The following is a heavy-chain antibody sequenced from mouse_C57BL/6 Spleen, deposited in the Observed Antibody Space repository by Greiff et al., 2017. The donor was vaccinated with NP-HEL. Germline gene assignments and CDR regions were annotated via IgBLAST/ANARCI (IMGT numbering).Heavy chain of an antibody. Sequence: EVQLQQSGPELVKPGASVKISCKASGYTFTDYYMNWVKQSHGKSLEWIGDINPNNGGTSYNQKFKGKATLTVDKSSRTAYMELRSLTSEDSAVYYCASRNFDYWGQGTTLTVSS. V-gene: IGHV1-26*01. CDR2: INPNNGGT. CDR3: ASRNFDY. CDR1: GYTFTDYY. J-gene: IGHJ2*01.